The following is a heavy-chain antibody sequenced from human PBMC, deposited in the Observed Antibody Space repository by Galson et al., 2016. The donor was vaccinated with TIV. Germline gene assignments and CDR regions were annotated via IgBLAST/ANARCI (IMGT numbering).Heavy chain of an antibody. D-gene: IGHD3-22*01. J-gene: IGHJ4*02. Sequence: SLRLSCAASGFTFSTYAMSWVRQAPGKGLEWVSGISAGGGSTHYADSVKGRFIISRDNSKNTLYLQMSSLRAEDTAVYFCAKMDSSGFDYVRRFDFWGQGTLATVSS. V-gene: IGHV3-23*01. CDR2: ISAGGGST. CDR3: AKMDSSGFDYVRRFDF. CDR1: GFTFSTYA.